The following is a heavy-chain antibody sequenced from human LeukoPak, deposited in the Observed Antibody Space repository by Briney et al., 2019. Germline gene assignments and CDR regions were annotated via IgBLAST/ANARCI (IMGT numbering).Heavy chain of an antibody. CDR3: ARGPEYSSSWFGRFKYYYYLDV. D-gene: IGHD6-13*01. V-gene: IGHV1-8*01. Sequence: ASVKVSCKASGYTFTSYDINWVRQATGQGLEWMGWMNPNSGNTGYAQRFQGRVTMTRNTSISTTYMELSSLRSEDTAVYYCARGPEYSSSWFGRFKYYYYLDVWGKGNTVNVSS. CDR2: MNPNSGNT. CDR1: GYTFTSYD. J-gene: IGHJ6*03.